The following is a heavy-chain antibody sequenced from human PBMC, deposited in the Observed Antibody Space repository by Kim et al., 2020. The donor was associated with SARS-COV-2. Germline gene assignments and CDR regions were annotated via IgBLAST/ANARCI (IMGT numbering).Heavy chain of an antibody. J-gene: IGHJ6*02. D-gene: IGHD5-18*01. Sequence: GGSLRLSCAASGFTFDDYTMHWVRQAPGKGLEWVSLISWDGGSTYYADSVKGRFTISRDNSKNSLYLQMNSLRTEDTALYYCAKDIYRGYSYGSGYYGMDVWGQGTTVTVSS. CDR1: GFTFDDYT. CDR2: ISWDGGST. V-gene: IGHV3-43*01. CDR3: AKDIYRGYSYGSGYYGMDV.